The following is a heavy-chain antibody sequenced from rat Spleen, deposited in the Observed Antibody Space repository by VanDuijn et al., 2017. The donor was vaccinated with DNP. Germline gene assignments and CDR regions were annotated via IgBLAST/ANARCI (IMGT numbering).Heavy chain of an antibody. CDR3: ARGGWTTTPFDY. CDR1: GFTFSAYY. Sequence: EVQLVESGGGLVQPGRSLKLSCAASGFTFSAYYMAWVRQAPAKGLEWVAYIGSAAYAPYYGDSVKGRFTISRDNAKSTLYLQMNSLRSEDMATYYCARGGWTTTPFDYWGQGVMVTVSS. V-gene: IGHV5-22*01. CDR2: IGSAAYAP. D-gene: IGHD1-10*01. J-gene: IGHJ2*01.